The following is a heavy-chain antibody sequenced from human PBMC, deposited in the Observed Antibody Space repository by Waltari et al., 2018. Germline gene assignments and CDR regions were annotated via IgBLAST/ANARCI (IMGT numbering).Heavy chain of an antibody. D-gene: IGHD6-19*01. Sequence: QVPLQESGPGLVKPSQTLSLTCTVSGGSISSGSYYWSWIRQPAGKGLEWIGRIYTSGSTNYNPSLKSRVTISVDTSKNQFSLKLSSVTAADTAVYYCARGIYRGGRYYFDYWGQGTLVTVSS. CDR3: ARGIYRGGRYYFDY. CDR1: GGSISSGSYY. CDR2: IYTSGST. V-gene: IGHV4-61*02. J-gene: IGHJ4*02.